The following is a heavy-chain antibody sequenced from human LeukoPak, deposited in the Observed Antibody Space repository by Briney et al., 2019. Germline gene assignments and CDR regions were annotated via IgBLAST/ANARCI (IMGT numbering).Heavy chain of an antibody. CDR2: TYYRSKWSN. V-gene: IGHV6-1*01. J-gene: IGHJ4*02. CDR1: GDSVSSNTAV. D-gene: IGHD2-2*01. Sequence: PSQTLPLTCAISGDSVSSNTAVWNWVRQPPSRGLEWLGRTYYRSKWSNNYAVSVKSRIIINPDTSENQFSLQLNSMTPEDTAVYYCARGDQAFDYWGQGTLVTVSS. CDR3: ARGDQAFDY.